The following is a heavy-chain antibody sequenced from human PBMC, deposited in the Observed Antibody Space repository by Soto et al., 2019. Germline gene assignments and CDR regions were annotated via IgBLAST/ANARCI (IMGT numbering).Heavy chain of an antibody. CDR3: AKDGWGSSYYYYYLDV. CDR2: ISGSGSSP. V-gene: IGHV3-23*01. Sequence: PGGSLRLSCAASGFSFSDYSMNWVRQAPGKGLEWVSFISGSGSSPYYADSVKGRFTISRDNSKNTLYLQMNSLRAGDSAIYYCAKDGWGSSYYYYYLDVWGKGTTVTVSS. CDR1: GFSFSDYS. D-gene: IGHD6-6*01. J-gene: IGHJ6*03.